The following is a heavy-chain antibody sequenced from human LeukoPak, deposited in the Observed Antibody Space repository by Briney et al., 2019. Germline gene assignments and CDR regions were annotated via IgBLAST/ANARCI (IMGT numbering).Heavy chain of an antibody. Sequence: SETLSLTCTVSGGSISSYYWSWIRQPAGKGLEWIGRIYTSGSTNYNPSLKSRVTMPVDTSKNQFSLKLSSVTAADTAVYYCARATTYYYGSGSKYYFDYWGQGTLVTVSS. CDR3: ARATTYYYGSGSKYYFDY. CDR1: GGSISSYY. J-gene: IGHJ4*02. V-gene: IGHV4-4*07. CDR2: IYTSGST. D-gene: IGHD3-10*01.